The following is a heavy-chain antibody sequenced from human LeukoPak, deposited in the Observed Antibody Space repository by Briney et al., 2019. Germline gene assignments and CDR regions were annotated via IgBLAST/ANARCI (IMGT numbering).Heavy chain of an antibody. D-gene: IGHD5-24*01. J-gene: IGHJ4*02. CDR1: GYTFTGYY. CDR2: INPNSGGT. Sequence: ASVKVSCKASGYTFTGYYMHWVRQAPGQGLEWMVWINPNSGGTNYAQKFQGRVTMTRDTSISTAYMELSRLRSDDTAVYYCARVGATRSYFDYWGQGTLVTVSS. CDR3: ARVGATRSYFDY. V-gene: IGHV1-2*02.